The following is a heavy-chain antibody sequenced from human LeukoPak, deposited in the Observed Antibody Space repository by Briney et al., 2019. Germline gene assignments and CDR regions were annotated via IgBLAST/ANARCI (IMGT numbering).Heavy chain of an antibody. D-gene: IGHD3-10*01. V-gene: IGHV4-38-2*02. CDR3: ARTDWMVRGVIITYFDY. J-gene: IGHJ4*02. CDR1: GYSISSGYY. Sequence: PSETLSLTCTVSGYSISSGYYWGWIRQPPGKGLEWIGSIYHSGSTYYNPSLKSRVTISVDTSKNQFSLKLSSVTAADTAVYYCARTDWMVRGVIITYFDYWGQGTLVTVSS. CDR2: IYHSGST.